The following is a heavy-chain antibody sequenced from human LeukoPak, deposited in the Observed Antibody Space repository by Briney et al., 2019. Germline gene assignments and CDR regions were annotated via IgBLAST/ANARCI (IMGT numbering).Heavy chain of an antibody. J-gene: IGHJ5*01. CDR1: GYTFTGYY. V-gene: IGHV1-2*06. CDR2: INPNSGGS. CDR3: ARGYCSGGSCYSVENWFDP. Sequence: GASVTVSCMAAGYTFTGYYMFLLRQAPGPGLEWVGRINPNSGGSNYPQKFQGRVTMNSVRSIITAYMERSRLRSDDTAVYYCARGYCSGGSCYSVENWFDPWGQGTLVTVSS. D-gene: IGHD2-15*01.